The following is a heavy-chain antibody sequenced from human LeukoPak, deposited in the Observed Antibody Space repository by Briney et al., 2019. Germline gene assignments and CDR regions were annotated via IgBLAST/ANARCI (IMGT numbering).Heavy chain of an antibody. CDR2: IYYSGST. Sequence: PSETLSLTCTVSGDSISSGDYYWSWIRQPPGKGLEWIGYIYYSGSTYYNPSLKSRVTISVDTSKNQFSLKLSSVTAADTAVYYCARGGGAGYNVGDYWGQGTLVTVSS. J-gene: IGHJ4*02. CDR1: GDSISSGDYY. CDR3: ARGGGAGYNVGDY. V-gene: IGHV4-30-4*01. D-gene: IGHD5-24*01.